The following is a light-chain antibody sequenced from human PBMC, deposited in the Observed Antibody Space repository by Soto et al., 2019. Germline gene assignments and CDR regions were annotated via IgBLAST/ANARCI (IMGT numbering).Light chain of an antibody. CDR3: SSYTSSSTVV. CDR1: SSDVGGYNY. V-gene: IGLV2-14*03. CDR2: DVS. Sequence: QSVLTQPASVSGSPGQSITISCTGTSSDVGGYNYVSWYQQHPGKVPKLIIYDVSNRPSGISNRFSGSKSGNTASLTISGLQAEDEALYYCSSYTSSSTVVFGGGTKVTVL. J-gene: IGLJ3*02.